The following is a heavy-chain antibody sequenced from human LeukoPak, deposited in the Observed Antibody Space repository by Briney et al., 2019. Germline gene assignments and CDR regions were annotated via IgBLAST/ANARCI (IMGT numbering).Heavy chain of an antibody. J-gene: IGHJ4*02. CDR2: INPNSGGT. CDR1: GYTFTGYY. CDR3: ARGSHYGDYVFDY. Sequence: ASVKVSCKASGYTFTGYYMHWVRQAPGQGLEWMGWINPNSGGTNYAQKFQGRVTMTRDTSISTAYMELRSLRSDDTAVYYCARGSHYGDYVFDYWGQGTLVTVSS. D-gene: IGHD4-17*01. V-gene: IGHV1-2*02.